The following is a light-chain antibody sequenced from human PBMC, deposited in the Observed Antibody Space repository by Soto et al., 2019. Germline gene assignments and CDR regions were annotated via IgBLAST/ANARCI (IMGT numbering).Light chain of an antibody. CDR2: DAS. Sequence: IHLTHSPSTLSASVGDRVTITCRASESVKSWLAWYQQKPGKAPKLLIYDASSLESGVPSRFSGSGSGTEFSLTISSLQPDDFASYYCQQYKSYPWTFGQGTKVDLK. CDR3: QQYKSYPWT. J-gene: IGKJ1*01. CDR1: ESVKSW. V-gene: IGKV1-5*01.